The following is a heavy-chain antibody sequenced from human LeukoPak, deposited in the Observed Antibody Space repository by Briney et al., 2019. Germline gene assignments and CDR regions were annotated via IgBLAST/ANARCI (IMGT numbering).Heavy chain of an antibody. CDR1: GRTFNSYW. J-gene: IGHJ5*02. V-gene: IGHV3-74*01. CDR3: ARLYSSGWYGWFDP. D-gene: IGHD6-19*01. CDR2: INSDGSRT. Sequence: GGSLRLCCAASGRTFNSYWMHWVRQVPGKGLVWVSRINSDGSRTNYVDSAKGRFTISRDNAKNSLYLQMNSLRAEDTALYYCARLYSSGWYGWFDPWGQGTLVTVSS.